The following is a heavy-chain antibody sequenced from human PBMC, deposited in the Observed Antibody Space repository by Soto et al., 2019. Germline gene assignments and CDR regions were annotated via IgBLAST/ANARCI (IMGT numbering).Heavy chain of an antibody. J-gene: IGHJ4*02. CDR1: VGSISIGDYY. CDR3: ASARPHASSGYSDY. Sequence: SETLCVTCTFSVGSISIGDYYWSWIRQPPGKGLEWIGYIYYSGITYYNPSLKSRVTISVDTSKNQFSLKLSSVTAADTAVYYRASARPHASSGYSDYWGQGTMVTVSS. D-gene: IGHD3-22*01. V-gene: IGHV4-30-4*01. CDR2: IYYSGIT.